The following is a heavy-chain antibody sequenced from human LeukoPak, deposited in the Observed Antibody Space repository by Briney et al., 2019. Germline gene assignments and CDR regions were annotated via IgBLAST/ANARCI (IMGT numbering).Heavy chain of an antibody. CDR2: ISYDGSAK. J-gene: IGHJ3*02. Sequence: QSGGSLRLSCAASGFTFSNYGMLWVRQAPGEGLEWVALISYDGSAKYYGDSLKGRFTISRDNSKNTLFLQMNSLGAEDTAVYFCARGWGSNVYASALDIWGQGTMVTVSS. CDR3: ARGWGSNVYASALDI. CDR1: GFTFSNYG. V-gene: IGHV3-33*05. D-gene: IGHD3-16*01.